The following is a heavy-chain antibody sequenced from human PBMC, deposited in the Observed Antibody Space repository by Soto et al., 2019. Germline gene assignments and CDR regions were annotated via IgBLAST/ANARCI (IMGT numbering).Heavy chain of an antibody. Sequence: GASVKVSCKASGGTFSSYAISWVRQAPGQGLEWMGGIIPIFGTANYAQKFQGRVTITADESTSTAYMELSSLRSEDTAVYYCASPSRGGSLGIQLWLREGYSYYYGMDVWGQGTTVTVSS. CDR3: ASPSRGGSLGIQLWLREGYSYYYGMDV. CDR1: GGTFSSYA. CDR2: IIPIFGTA. J-gene: IGHJ6*02. D-gene: IGHD5-18*01. V-gene: IGHV1-69*13.